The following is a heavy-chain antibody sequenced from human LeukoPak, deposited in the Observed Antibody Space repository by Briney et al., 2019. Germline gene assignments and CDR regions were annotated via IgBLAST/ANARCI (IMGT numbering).Heavy chain of an antibody. V-gene: IGHV3-15*01. D-gene: IGHD1-26*01. Sequence: GGSLRLSCAASGFTFSSAWVSWVRQAPGEGREWVGRIKTKTDGGTTDYAAPVKGRFTISRDDSKDTLYLQMNSLTTEDTAVYYCITRPNPVGYWGQGTLVTVSS. CDR2: IKTKTDGGTT. J-gene: IGHJ4*02. CDR3: ITRPNPVGY. CDR1: GFTFSSAW.